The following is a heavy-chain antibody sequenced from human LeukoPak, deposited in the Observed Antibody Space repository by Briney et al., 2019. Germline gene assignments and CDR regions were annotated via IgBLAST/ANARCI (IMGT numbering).Heavy chain of an antibody. CDR2: IYYSGST. D-gene: IGHD3-10*01. V-gene: IGHV4-59*01. J-gene: IGHJ5*02. CDR1: GGSISSYY. CDR3: ARAPLWFGIPFDP. Sequence: SETLSLTCTVSGGSISSYYWSWIRQPPGKGLEWIGYIYYSGSTNYNPSLKSRVTISVDTSENQFSLKLSSVTAADTAVYYCARAPLWFGIPFDPWGQGTLVTVSS.